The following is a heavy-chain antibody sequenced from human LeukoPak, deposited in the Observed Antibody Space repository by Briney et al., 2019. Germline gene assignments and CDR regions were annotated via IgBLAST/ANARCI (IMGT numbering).Heavy chain of an antibody. J-gene: IGHJ4*02. CDR3: ARGPKRITMVRGVIRPFDY. D-gene: IGHD3-10*01. V-gene: IGHV4-34*01. CDR2: INHSGST. Sequence: SETLSLTCAVYGGSFSGYYWSWIRQPPGKGLEWIGEINHSGSTNYNPSLKSRVTISVDTSKNQFSLKLSSVTAADTAVYYCARGPKRITMVRGVIRPFDYWGQGTLGTVSS. CDR1: GGSFSGYY.